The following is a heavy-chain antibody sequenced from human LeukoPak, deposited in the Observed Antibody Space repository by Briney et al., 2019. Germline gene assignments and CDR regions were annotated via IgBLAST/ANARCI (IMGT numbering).Heavy chain of an antibody. CDR1: GFTFSSYG. Sequence: GGSLRLSCAASGFTFSSYGMHWVRQAPGKGLEWVAVISYDGSNKYYADSVKGRFTISRDNSKNTLYLQMNSLRAEDTAVYYCAKYGRRVVVAATPDAFDIWGQGTMVTASS. D-gene: IGHD2-15*01. CDR2: ISYDGSNK. V-gene: IGHV3-30*18. CDR3: AKYGRRVVVAATPDAFDI. J-gene: IGHJ3*02.